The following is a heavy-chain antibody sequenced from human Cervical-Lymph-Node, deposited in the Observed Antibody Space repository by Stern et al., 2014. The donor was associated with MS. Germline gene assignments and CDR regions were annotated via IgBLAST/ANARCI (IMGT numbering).Heavy chain of an antibody. CDR2: IYPGDSDT. V-gene: IGHV5-51*01. J-gene: IGHJ4*02. CDR3: ARQYSSGNDGDY. CDR1: GYSFTKSW. D-gene: IGHD6-19*01. Sequence: EVQLVESGAEVKKPGESLKISCQGSGYSFTKSWIGWVRQLPGKGLEWMGMIYPGDSDTRYSPPFQGQVTISADKSISTAYLQWSSLKASDTAMYYCARQYSSGNDGDYWGQGTLVTVSS.